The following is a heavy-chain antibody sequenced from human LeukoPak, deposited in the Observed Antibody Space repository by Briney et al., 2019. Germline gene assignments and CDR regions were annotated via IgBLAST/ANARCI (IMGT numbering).Heavy chain of an antibody. CDR2: IYYSGST. CDR1: GGFISSYY. V-gene: IGHV4-59*08. Sequence: SETLSLTCTVSGGFISSYYWSWIRQPPGKGLEWIGYIYYSGSTNYNPSLKSRVTISVDTSNNQFSLKLSSVTAADTAVYYCARKPPNVGWFDPWGQGTLVTVSS. CDR3: ARKPPNVGWFDP. J-gene: IGHJ5*02. D-gene: IGHD1-1*01.